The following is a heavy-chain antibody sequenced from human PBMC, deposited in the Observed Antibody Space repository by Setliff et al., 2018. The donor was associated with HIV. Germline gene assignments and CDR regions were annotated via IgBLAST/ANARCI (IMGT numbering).Heavy chain of an antibody. J-gene: IGHJ4*02. CDR1: DDSISTYY. D-gene: IGHD6-13*01. CDR2: IYSSGYT. V-gene: IGHV4-4*09. Sequence: SETLSLTCTVSDDSISTYYWSWIRQPPGKGLEWIGYIYSSGYTNYNPSLKSRVTISVDTSKNEVSLRMTSVIAADTAVYFCARMQQLPALSHDHWGQGTLVTAPQ. CDR3: ARMQQLPALSHDH.